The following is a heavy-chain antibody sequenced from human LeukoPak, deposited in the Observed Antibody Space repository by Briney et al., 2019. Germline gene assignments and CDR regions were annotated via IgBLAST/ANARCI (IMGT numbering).Heavy chain of an antibody. CDR3: AGDRWYREFGYHYYMDV. CDR1: GGSFSGYY. J-gene: IGHJ6*03. CDR2: INHSGST. D-gene: IGHD3-10*01. Sequence: SETLSLTCAVYGGSFSGYYWTWIRQPPGKGLEWIGEINHSGSTNYNPSLKSRVTISVDTSKNQFSLKLSSVTAADTAVYYCAGDRWYREFGYHYYMDVWGKGTTVTVSS. V-gene: IGHV4-34*01.